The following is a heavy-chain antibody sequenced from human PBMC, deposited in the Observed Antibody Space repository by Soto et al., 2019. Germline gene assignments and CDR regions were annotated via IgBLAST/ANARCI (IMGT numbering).Heavy chain of an antibody. Sequence: QVQLVQSGAELKKPGASVKVSCKASGYTFSNYDMNWVRQATGQGPEWIGWVNPNNGDTGYAQKFQGRVTLTTYISTTTAYMELASLRSEDTDSYYCAKVSRKGSAIEFYHWGQGTLINVSS. D-gene: IGHD3-10*01. V-gene: IGHV1-8*01. J-gene: IGHJ4*02. CDR2: VNPNNGDT. CDR1: GYTFSNYD. CDR3: AKVSRKGSAIEFYH.